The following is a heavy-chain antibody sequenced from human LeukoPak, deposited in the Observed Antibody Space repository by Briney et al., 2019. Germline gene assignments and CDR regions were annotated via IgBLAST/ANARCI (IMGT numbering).Heavy chain of an antibody. CDR2: IYPGDSDT. CDR1: GYSFSTYW. CDR3: AKLRGNYAPHQ. Sequence: GESLKISCKGSGYSFSTYWIGWVRQMPGKGLEWMGVIYPGDSDTRYSPPFQGLFTSSADKSTGAAYLQWSSMKVSDTAMYYCAKLRGNYAPHQWGQRTLGTVSS. D-gene: IGHD5-24*01. J-gene: IGHJ4*02. V-gene: IGHV5-51*01.